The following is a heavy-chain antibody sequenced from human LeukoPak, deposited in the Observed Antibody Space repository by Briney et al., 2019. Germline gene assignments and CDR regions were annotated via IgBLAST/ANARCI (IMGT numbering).Heavy chain of an antibody. Sequence: ASVKVSCKASGYTFTSYYMHWVRQAPGQGLERMGIINPSGGSTSYAQKFQGRVTMTRDTSTSTVYMVLSSLRSEDTAVYYCARDQYSYGEIDYWGQGTLVTVSS. J-gene: IGHJ4*02. V-gene: IGHV1-46*01. CDR1: GYTFTSYY. CDR2: INPSGGST. D-gene: IGHD5-18*01. CDR3: ARDQYSYGEIDY.